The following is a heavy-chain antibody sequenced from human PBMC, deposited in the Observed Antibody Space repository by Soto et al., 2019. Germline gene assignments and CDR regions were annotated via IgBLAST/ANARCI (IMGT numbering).Heavy chain of an antibody. CDR1: GFTFSSYG. J-gene: IGHJ5*02. CDR2: ISYDGSNK. D-gene: IGHD2-2*01. Sequence: PWGSRRLSCAASGFTFSSYGMHWVRQGPGKGLEWVAVISYDGSNKYYADSVKGRFTISRDNSKNTLYLQMNSLRAEDTAVYYCANAGDCSSTSCYPGWFDSWGQGTMVNVSA. V-gene: IGHV3-30*18. CDR3: ANAGDCSSTSCYPGWFDS.